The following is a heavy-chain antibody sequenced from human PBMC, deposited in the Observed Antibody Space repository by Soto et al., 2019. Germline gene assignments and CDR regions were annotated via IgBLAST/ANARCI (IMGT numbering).Heavy chain of an antibody. CDR2: IYYSGST. CDR3: ARDSIVGAYYYGMDV. J-gene: IGHJ6*02. V-gene: IGHV4-59*01. Sequence: XETLSLTCTVAGGSISSYYWSWIRQPPGKGLEWIGYIYYSGSTNYNPSLKSRVTISVDTSKNQFSLKLSSVTAADTAVYYCARDSIVGAYYYGMDVWGQGATVTVSS. CDR1: GGSISSYY. D-gene: IGHD1-26*01.